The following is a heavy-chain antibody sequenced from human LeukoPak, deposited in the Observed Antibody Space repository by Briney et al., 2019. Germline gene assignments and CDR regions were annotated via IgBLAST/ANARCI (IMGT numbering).Heavy chain of an antibody. CDR2: IKQDGSEK. V-gene: IGHV3-7*01. Sequence: GGSLRLSCAASGFTFSSYWMSWVRQAPGKGLEWVAKIKQDGSEKYYVDSVKGRFTISRDNAKNSLYLQMNSLRAEDTAVYYCARESVGAPSDAFDIWGQGTMVTVSS. CDR3: ARESVGAPSDAFDI. J-gene: IGHJ3*02. CDR1: GFTFSSYW. D-gene: IGHD1-26*01.